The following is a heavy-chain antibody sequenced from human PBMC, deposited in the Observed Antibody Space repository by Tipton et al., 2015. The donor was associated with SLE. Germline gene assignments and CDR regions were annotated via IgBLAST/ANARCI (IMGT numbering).Heavy chain of an antibody. CDR2: ISSSSTYI. CDR1: GFIFRTYT. Sequence: SLRLSCVASGFIFRTYTMNWVRQAPGKGLGWVASISSSSTYIFYADSVKGRFTISRDNAKNSMSLQMNSLGAEDTAVYYCARDARLREGSFDYWGQGTLVTVSS. V-gene: IGHV3-21*01. D-gene: IGHD3-16*01. CDR3: ARDARLREGSFDY. J-gene: IGHJ4*02.